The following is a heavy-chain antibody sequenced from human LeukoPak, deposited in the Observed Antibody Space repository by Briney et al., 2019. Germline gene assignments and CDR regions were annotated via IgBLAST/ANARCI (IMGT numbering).Heavy chain of an antibody. CDR3: ARVRGAYCSGGSCYPDY. V-gene: IGHV4-59*01. Sequence: PSETLSLTCTVSGGSISSYYWSWIRQPPGKGLEWIGYIYYSGSTNYNPSLKSRVTISVDTSKNQFSLKLSSVTAADTAVYYCARVRGAYCSGGSCYPDYWGQVTLVTVSS. CDR1: GGSISSYY. CDR2: IYYSGST. J-gene: IGHJ4*02. D-gene: IGHD2-15*01.